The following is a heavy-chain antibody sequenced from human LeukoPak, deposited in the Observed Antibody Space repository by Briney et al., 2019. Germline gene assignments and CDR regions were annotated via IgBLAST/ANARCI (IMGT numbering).Heavy chain of an antibody. D-gene: IGHD3-22*01. CDR3: ARVGTMIVTFDP. J-gene: IGHJ5*02. Sequence: SETLSLTCTVSGGSISSSSYYWGWIRQPPGKGLEWIGSIYYSGSTYYNPSLKSRVTISVDTSKNQFSLKLSSVTAADTAVYYCARVGTMIVTFDPWGQGTLVTVSS. CDR1: GGSISSSSYY. CDR2: IYYSGST. V-gene: IGHV4-39*07.